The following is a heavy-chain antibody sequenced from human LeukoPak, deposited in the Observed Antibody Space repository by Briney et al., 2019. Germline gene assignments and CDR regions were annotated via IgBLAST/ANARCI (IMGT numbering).Heavy chain of an antibody. CDR2: ISGSGGST. D-gene: IGHD5-12*01. J-gene: IGHJ4*02. CDR3: AKPRGVATIGSEFDY. CDR1: GFTFSNYG. V-gene: IGHV3-23*01. Sequence: GGSLRLSCAASGFTFSNYGMSWARQAPGKGLEWVSGISGSGGSTYYVDSVKGRLTISRDNSKNTLYLQMNSLRVEDTAVYYCAKPRGVATIGSEFDYWGQGTLVTVSS.